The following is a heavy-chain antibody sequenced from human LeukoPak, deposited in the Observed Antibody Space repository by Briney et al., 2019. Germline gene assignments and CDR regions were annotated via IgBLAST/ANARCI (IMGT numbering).Heavy chain of an antibody. Sequence: SETLSLTCTVSGGSISSSSYYWGWIRQPLGKGLEWIGSIYYSGSAYYNPSLKSRVTISVDTSKNQFSLKLSSVTAADTAVYYCARHGCSSTSCPLDYWGQGTLVTVSS. V-gene: IGHV4-39*01. D-gene: IGHD2-2*01. J-gene: IGHJ4*02. CDR1: GGSISSSSYY. CDR2: IYYSGSA. CDR3: ARHGCSSTSCPLDY.